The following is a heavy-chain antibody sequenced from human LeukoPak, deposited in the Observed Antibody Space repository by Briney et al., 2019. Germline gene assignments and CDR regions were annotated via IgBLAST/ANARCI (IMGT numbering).Heavy chain of an antibody. J-gene: IGHJ4*02. CDR2: IIPIFGTA. V-gene: IGHV1-69*06. CDR3: ARDADPLTYYYDSSGYYFDY. Sequence: VASVKVSCKASGGTFSSYAISWVRQAPGQGLEWMGRIIPIFGTANYAQKFQGRVTITADKSTSTAYMELSSLSSEDTAVYYCARDADPLTYYYDSSGYYFDYWGQGTLVTVSS. CDR1: GGTFSSYA. D-gene: IGHD3-22*01.